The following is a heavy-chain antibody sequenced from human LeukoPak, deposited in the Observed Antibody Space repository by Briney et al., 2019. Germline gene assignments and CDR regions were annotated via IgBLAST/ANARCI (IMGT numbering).Heavy chain of an antibody. J-gene: IGHJ4*02. CDR2: IYHSGST. CDR3: ARDRVTMIVVVIFDY. V-gene: IGHV4-38-2*02. D-gene: IGHD3-22*01. Sequence: SETLSLTCTVSGYSISSGYYGGWIRQPPGKGLEWIGSIYHSGSTYYDPSLKSRVTISVDTSKNQFSLKLSSVTAADTAVYYCARDRVTMIVVVIFDYWGQGTLVTVSS. CDR1: GYSISSGYY.